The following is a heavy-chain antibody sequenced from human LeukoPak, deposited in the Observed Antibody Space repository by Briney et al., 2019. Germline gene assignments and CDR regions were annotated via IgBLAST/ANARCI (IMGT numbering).Heavy chain of an antibody. CDR3: ARGYSYGLGSV. J-gene: IGHJ4*02. D-gene: IGHD5-18*01. CDR1: GVSISGGDY. CDR2: IFYRGNT. V-gene: IGHV4-31*03. Sequence: SETLSLTCIVSGVSISGGDYWSWIRQHPGKGLEWIGYIFYRGNTYYSPSLKSRVSMSIDTSKNQFSLMLSSVTAADTAVYYCARGYSYGLGSVWGQGTLVTVSS.